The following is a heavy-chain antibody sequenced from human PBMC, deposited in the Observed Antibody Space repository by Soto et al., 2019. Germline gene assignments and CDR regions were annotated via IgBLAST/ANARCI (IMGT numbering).Heavy chain of an antibody. CDR3: ASLRTTGTTPWYFDL. CDR1: GGSISSYY. CDR2: IYTSGST. J-gene: IGHJ2*01. D-gene: IGHD1-7*01. V-gene: IGHV4-4*07. Sequence: QVQLQESGPGLVKPSETLSLTCTVSGGSISSYYWSWIRQPARKGLEWIGRIYTSGSTNYNPFLKSRVTMSGDTSKNRFSLKLSSVTAADTAVYYCASLRTTGTTPWYFDLWGRGTLVTVSS.